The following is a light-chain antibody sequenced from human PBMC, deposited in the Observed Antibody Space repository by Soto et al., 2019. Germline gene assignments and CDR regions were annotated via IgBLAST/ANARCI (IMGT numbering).Light chain of an antibody. V-gene: IGLV2-23*02. J-gene: IGLJ1*01. CDR2: EVS. Sequence: QSVLTQPASVSGSPGQSITISCTGTSSDVGSYNLVSWYQQHPGKAPKLMIYEVSKRPSGVSNRFSGSKSGNTASLTISGFQAEDEADYYCCSYAGSSTGYVFGTGTKVTVL. CDR3: CSYAGSSTGYV. CDR1: SSDVGSYNL.